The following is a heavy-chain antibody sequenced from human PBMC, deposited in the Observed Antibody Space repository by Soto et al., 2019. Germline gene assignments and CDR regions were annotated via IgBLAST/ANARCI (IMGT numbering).Heavy chain of an antibody. D-gene: IGHD6-13*01. Sequence: SETLSLTCAVYVGSFSCYYWSWIRQPPGKWLEWIGEINHSGSTNXXPSLKSRVXISVDTSKNQFXLKLSXFTSADTAVYYCATYTAGKPDYWCQGTLVTDSS. CDR2: INHSGST. J-gene: IGHJ4*02. CDR1: VGSFSCYY. CDR3: ATYTAGKPDY. V-gene: IGHV4-34*01.